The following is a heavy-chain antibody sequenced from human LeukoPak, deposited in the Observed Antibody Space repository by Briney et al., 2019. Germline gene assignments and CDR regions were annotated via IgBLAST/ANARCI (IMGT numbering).Heavy chain of an antibody. CDR1: GFSFSDYY. CDR3: GRDGSGSPDY. CDR2: ISTSSHMI. J-gene: IGHJ4*02. V-gene: IGHV3-11*01. D-gene: IGHD1-26*01. Sequence: GGSLRLSCEASGFSFSDYYMTWIRQAPGKGLEWISYISTSSHMIYYADSVKGRFTISRDNAKNSLYLQMNSLRAEDTAVYYCGRDGSGSPDYWGQGTLVTASS.